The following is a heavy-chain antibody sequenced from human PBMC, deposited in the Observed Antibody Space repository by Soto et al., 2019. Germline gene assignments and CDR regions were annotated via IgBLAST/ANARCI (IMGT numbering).Heavy chain of an antibody. J-gene: IGHJ3*02. D-gene: IGHD1-26*01. CDR3: ARAGIVGANFAFDI. Sequence: ASVKVSCKASGYTFTGYYMHWVRQAPGQGLEWMGWINPNSGGTNYAQKFQGWVTMTRDTSISTAYMELSRLRSDDTAVYYCARAGIVGANFAFDIWGQGTMVTVSS. CDR2: INPNSGGT. CDR1: GYTFTGYY. V-gene: IGHV1-2*04.